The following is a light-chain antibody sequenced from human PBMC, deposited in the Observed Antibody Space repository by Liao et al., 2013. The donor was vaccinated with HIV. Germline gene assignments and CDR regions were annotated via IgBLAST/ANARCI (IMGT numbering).Light chain of an antibody. Sequence: SYVLTQPPSVSVAPGKTAGISCGGNNVGSTSVHWYQQKPGRAPVLVINYDSDRPSGIPERFSGSNSGNTATLTISRVEAGDEADYYCQVWDSSRDHVVFGGGTKLTVL. CDR1: NVGSTS. V-gene: IGLV3-21*04. CDR3: QVWDSSRDHVV. J-gene: IGLJ2*01. CDR2: YDS.